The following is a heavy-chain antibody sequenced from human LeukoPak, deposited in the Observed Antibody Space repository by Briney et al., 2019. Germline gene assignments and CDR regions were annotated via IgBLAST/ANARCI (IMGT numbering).Heavy chain of an antibody. CDR3: ARDFWAATGAFEI. Sequence: SETLSLTCTVSGDSVNSATFYWAWIRQSPGKGLELIGYTYNRGNTYYNPSLNSRVTISVDTSKNQFSLKLRSVTAADSAAYYCARDFWAATGAFEIRGQGASVTVSS. V-gene: IGHV4-61*01. D-gene: IGHD3/OR15-3a*01. J-gene: IGHJ3*02. CDR2: TYNRGNT. CDR1: GDSVNSATFY.